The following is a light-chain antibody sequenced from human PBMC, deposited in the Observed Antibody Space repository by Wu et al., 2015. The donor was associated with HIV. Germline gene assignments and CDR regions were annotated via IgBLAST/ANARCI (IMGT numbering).Light chain of an antibody. CDR2: KVS. CDR1: ESISNY. V-gene: IGKV1-5*03. J-gene: IGKJ3*01. Sequence: DIKMIQSPSTFSASVGDRVTLNCRASESISNYVAWYQQTPGKAPRVLIYKVSNLATGVSSRFAGSGSGTQFSLTIDSLHPEDYGTYYCQQYKTYPFTFGPGTTVDF. CDR3: QQYKTYPFT.